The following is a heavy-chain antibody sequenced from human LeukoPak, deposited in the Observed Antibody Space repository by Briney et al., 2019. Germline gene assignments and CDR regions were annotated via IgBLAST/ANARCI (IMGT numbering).Heavy chain of an antibody. J-gene: IGHJ4*02. CDR2: ISYDGSNK. V-gene: IGHV3-30*04. CDR1: GFTFSSYA. Sequence: PGGSLRLSCAASGFTFSSYAMHWVRQAPGKGLEWVAVISYDGSNKYYAGSVKGRFTISRDNSKNTLYLQMNSLRAEDTAVYYCAREPPYCGGDCYLDYWGQGTLVTVSS. CDR3: AREPPYCGGDCYLDY. D-gene: IGHD2-21*02.